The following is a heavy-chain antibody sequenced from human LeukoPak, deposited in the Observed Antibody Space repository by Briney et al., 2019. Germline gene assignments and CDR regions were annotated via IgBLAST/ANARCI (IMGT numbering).Heavy chain of an antibody. D-gene: IGHD1-26*01. V-gene: IGHV1-8*01. Sequence: ASVKVSCKASGYTFTSYDINWVRQATGQGLEWMGWMNPNSGNTGYAQKFPGRVTMTRNTSISTAYMELSSLRSEDTAVDYCARGASGSYYQNDYWGQGTLVTVSS. CDR3: ARGASGSYYQNDY. CDR1: GYTFTSYD. J-gene: IGHJ4*02. CDR2: MNPNSGNT.